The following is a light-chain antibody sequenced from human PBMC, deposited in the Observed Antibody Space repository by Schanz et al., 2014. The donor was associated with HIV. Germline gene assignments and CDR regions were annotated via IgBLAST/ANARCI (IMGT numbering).Light chain of an antibody. Sequence: EIVLTQSPGSLSLSPGERATLSCRASQSVGGSQMAWYQHRRGQAPRLLIFGASNRATGIPDRFSGGESGTDFTLTISRVEPEDYAVYYCQQYGSSPWTFGQGTRVDVK. CDR3: QQYGSSPWT. CDR1: QSVGGSQ. V-gene: IGKV3-20*01. CDR2: GAS. J-gene: IGKJ1*01.